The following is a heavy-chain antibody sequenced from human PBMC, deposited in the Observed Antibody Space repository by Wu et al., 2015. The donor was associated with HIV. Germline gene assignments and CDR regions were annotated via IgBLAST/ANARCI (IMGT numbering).Heavy chain of an antibody. Sequence: QVQLVQSGAELKRPGASVRVSCRTSGYSFIAYFLHWVRQVPGQGLEFVGRLNPRTGATDFAQKFQGRVAVTTDTSISTAYMELYGLRPEDTAVYYCASGIQSGGANYWGQGTLVTVSS. CDR1: GYSFIAYF. J-gene: IGHJ4*02. D-gene: IGHD4-11*01. V-gene: IGHV1-2*02. CDR2: LNPRTGAT. CDR3: ASGIQSGGANY.